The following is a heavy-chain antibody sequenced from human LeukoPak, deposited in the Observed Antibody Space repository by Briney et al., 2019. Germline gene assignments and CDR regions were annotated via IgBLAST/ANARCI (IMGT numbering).Heavy chain of an antibody. J-gene: IGHJ4*02. CDR2: MNPNNGNT. Sequence: ASVKVSCKASGYTFTSYDINWVRQATGQGLEWMGWMNPNNGNTGYAQKFQGRVTMTRNTSISTAYMELSSLRSEDTAVYYCARGRGAARPFDYWGQGTLVTVSS. CDR1: GYTFTSYD. V-gene: IGHV1-8*01. CDR3: ARGRGAARPFDY. D-gene: IGHD6-6*01.